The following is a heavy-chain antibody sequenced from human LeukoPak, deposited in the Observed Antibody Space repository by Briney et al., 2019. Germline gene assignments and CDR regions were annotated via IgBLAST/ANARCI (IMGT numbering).Heavy chain of an antibody. Sequence: GGSLKLSCAGPGVPFRNLLMEWVRQPSRKGVVWVSRINTDGSSTDYADSVKGRFTISRDNAKNTLYLQMNSLRAEDTAVYYCARDLDRYRSGNGAWGQGTLVTVSS. CDR3: ARDLDRYRSGNGA. CDR1: GVPFRNLL. D-gene: IGHD5-12*01. J-gene: IGHJ5*02. V-gene: IGHV3-74*01. CDR2: INTDGSST.